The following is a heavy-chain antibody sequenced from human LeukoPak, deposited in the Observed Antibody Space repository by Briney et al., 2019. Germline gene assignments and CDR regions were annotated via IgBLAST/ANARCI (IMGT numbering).Heavy chain of an antibody. CDR2: INPSGGST. J-gene: IGHJ4*02. Sequence: ASVKVSCKASGYTFTTYYMHWVRQAPGQGLEWMGIINPSGGSTTYAQKFQGRVTMARDTSTSTVYMELSSLRSEDTAVYYCARDRGYCSSTSCHPGDFDYWGQGTLVTVSS. D-gene: IGHD2-2*01. CDR1: GYTFTTYY. V-gene: IGHV1-46*01. CDR3: ARDRGYCSSTSCHPGDFDY.